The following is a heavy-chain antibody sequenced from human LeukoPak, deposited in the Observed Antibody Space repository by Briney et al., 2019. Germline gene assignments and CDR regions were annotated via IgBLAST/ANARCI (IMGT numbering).Heavy chain of an antibody. J-gene: IGHJ4*02. CDR2: IIPIFGTA. D-gene: IGHD6-13*01. CDR3: AREDSSSGYFDY. CDR1: GGTFSSYA. V-gene: IGHV1-69*01. Sequence: GASVKVSCKASGGTFSSYAISWVRQAPGQGLEWMGGIIPIFGTANYAQKFQGRVTITADESTSTAYMELSSLRSEDTAVYYCAREDSSSGYFDYWGQGTLVTVSS.